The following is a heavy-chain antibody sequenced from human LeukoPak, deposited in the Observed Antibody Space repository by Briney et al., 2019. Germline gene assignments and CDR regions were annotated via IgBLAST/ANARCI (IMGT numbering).Heavy chain of an antibody. J-gene: IGHJ1*01. Sequence: GGTLRLSCAASGFTFSSYGMSWVRQAPGKGLEWGSAISGSGGRTYYADSVKGRFTISRDNSKNTLYLQMNSPRAEDTAVYYCAKDTGEQWLVFDFQHWGQGTLVTVSS. V-gene: IGHV3-23*01. D-gene: IGHD6-19*01. CDR3: AKDTGEQWLVFDFQH. CDR1: GFTFSSYG. CDR2: ISGSGGRT.